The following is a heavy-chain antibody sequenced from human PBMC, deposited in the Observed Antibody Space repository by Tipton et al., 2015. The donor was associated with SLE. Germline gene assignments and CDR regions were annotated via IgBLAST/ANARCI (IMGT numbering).Heavy chain of an antibody. CDR2: IIPILGKA. CDR1: GGTFSGYA. J-gene: IGHJ3*02. Sequence: QSGAEVKKPGSSVKVSCKASGGTFSGYAISWVRQAPGQGLEWMGGIIPILGKANHAQKFQGRVTITTDESTSTAYMELSSLRPEDTAVYYCARQGNRNVDDAFDIWGQGTMVTVSS. V-gene: IGHV1-69*05. CDR3: ARQGNRNVDDAFDI. D-gene: IGHD1-14*01.